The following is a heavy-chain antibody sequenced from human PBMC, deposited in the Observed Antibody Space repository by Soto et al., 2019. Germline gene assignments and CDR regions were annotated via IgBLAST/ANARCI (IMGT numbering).Heavy chain of an antibody. J-gene: IGHJ6*02. CDR3: ARDFKVRGSGWKRGYYYGMDV. CDR2: ISYDGSNK. CDR1: GFTFSSYA. D-gene: IGHD6-19*01. Sequence: PGGSLRLSCAASGFTFSSYAMHWVRQAPGKGLEWVAVISYDGSNKYYADSVKGRFTISRDNSKNTLYLQMNSLRAEDTAVYYCARDFKVRGSGWKRGYYYGMDVWGQGTTVTVSS. V-gene: IGHV3-30-3*01.